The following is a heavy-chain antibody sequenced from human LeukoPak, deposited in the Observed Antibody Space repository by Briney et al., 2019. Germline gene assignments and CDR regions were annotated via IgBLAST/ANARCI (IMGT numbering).Heavy chain of an antibody. D-gene: IGHD3-10*01. Sequence: PGGSLRLSCAASGFTVSSNYMSWVRQAPGKGLEWVSVIYGGGSTYYADSVKGRFTISRDNSKNTLYLQMNSLRAEDTAVYYCARASLLWFGELLWGQGTLVTVSS. CDR1: GFTVSSNY. V-gene: IGHV3-53*01. J-gene: IGHJ4*02. CDR3: ARASLLWFGELL. CDR2: IYGGGST.